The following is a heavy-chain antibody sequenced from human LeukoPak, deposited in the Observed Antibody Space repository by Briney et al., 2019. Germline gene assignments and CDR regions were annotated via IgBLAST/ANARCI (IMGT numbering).Heavy chain of an antibody. CDR3: AKDVWDTMIVVVTAFDY. V-gene: IGHV3-30-3*02. Sequence: GGSLRLSCAASGFTFSSYAMHWVRQAPGKGLEWVAVISYDGSNKYYADSVKGRFTISRDNSKNTLYLQMNSLRAEDTAVYYCAKDVWDTMIVVVTAFDYWGQGTLVTVSS. D-gene: IGHD3-22*01. J-gene: IGHJ4*02. CDR2: ISYDGSNK. CDR1: GFTFSSYA.